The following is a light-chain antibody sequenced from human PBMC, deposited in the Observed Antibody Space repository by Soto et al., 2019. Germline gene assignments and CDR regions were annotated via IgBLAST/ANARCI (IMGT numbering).Light chain of an antibody. J-gene: IGLJ3*02. CDR1: SSDVGGYNY. Sequence: QSVLTQPPSASGSLGQSATISCTGTSSDVGGYNYVSWYQQHPGKAPKVLVYEVSKRPSGVPDRFSGSKSGNTASLTVSGLQAEDEVDYYCCSYAGNNNGVFGGGTKLTVL. V-gene: IGLV2-8*01. CDR2: EVS. CDR3: CSYAGNNNGV.